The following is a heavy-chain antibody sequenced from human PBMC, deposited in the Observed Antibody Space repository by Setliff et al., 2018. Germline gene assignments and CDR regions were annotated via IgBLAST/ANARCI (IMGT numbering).Heavy chain of an antibody. CDR3: ARAGDAATGRKGVFEY. J-gene: IGHJ4*02. CDR2: INNYNFNT. V-gene: IGHV1-18*01. Sequence: GASVKVSCKSSGFTFTDYGITWVRQVPGQGLEWMGWINNYNFNTQYAQKFQGRVTVTTDTSTTTAYMELASLISEDTAVYFCARAGDAATGRKGVFEYWGQGTLVTVSS. D-gene: IGHD6-13*01. CDR1: GFTFTDYG.